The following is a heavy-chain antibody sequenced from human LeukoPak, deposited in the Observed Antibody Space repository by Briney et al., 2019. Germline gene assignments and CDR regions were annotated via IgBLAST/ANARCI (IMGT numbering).Heavy chain of an antibody. D-gene: IGHD3-9*01. V-gene: IGHV4-39*01. CDR2: IYYSGST. CDR3: ARQGLTGDFDY. Sequence: SETLSLTCTVSGGSISSSSYYWGWIRQPPGKGLEWIGSIYYSGSTYYNPSLKSRVTISVDTSKNQFSLKLSSVTAADTAVYYCARQGLTGDFDYWGQGTLVTVSS. CDR1: GGSISSSSYY. J-gene: IGHJ4*02.